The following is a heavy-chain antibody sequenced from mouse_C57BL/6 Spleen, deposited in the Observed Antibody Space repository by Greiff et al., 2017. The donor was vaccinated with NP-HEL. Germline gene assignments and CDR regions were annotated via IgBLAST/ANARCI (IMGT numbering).Heavy chain of an antibody. J-gene: IGHJ2*01. CDR1: GYTFTSYW. V-gene: IGHV1-61*01. D-gene: IGHD1-1*01. CDR2: IYPSDSET. CDR3: ARSYYGSPDY. Sequence: QVQLQQPGAELVRPGSSVKLSCKASGYTFTSYWMDWVKQRPGQGLEWIGNIYPSDSETHYNQKFKDKATLTVDKSSSTAYMQLSSLTSEDSAVYYCARSYYGSPDYWGQGTTLTVSS.